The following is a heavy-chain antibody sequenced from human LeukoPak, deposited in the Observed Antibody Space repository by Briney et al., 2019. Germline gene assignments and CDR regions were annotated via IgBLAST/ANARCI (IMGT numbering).Heavy chain of an antibody. D-gene: IGHD3-3*01. V-gene: IGHV4-30-2*01. CDR1: GGSISSGGYY. CDR2: IYHSGST. Sequence: PSETLSLTCTVSGGSISSGGYYWSWIRQPPGKGLEWIGYIYHSGSTYYNPSLKSRVTISVDTSKNQFSLKLGSVTAADTAVYYCARASFDFWSGYPDYWGQGTLVTVSS. J-gene: IGHJ4*02. CDR3: ARASFDFWSGYPDY.